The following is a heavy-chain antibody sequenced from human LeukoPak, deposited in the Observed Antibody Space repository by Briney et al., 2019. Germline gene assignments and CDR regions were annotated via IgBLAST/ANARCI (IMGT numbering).Heavy chain of an antibody. Sequence: ASVKVSCKASGYTFTHYAVHWVRQAPGQGLEWMGRINPNSGGTNYAQKFQGRVTMTRDTSISTAYMELSRLRSDDTAVYYCAKETSSGNFVTIDCWGQGTLVTVSS. V-gene: IGHV1-2*06. CDR2: INPNSGGT. J-gene: IGHJ4*02. CDR1: GYTFTHYA. D-gene: IGHD1-26*01. CDR3: AKETSSGNFVTIDC.